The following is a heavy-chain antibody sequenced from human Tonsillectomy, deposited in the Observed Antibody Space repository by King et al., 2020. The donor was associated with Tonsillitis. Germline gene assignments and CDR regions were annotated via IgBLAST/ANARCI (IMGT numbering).Heavy chain of an antibody. J-gene: IGHJ3*02. CDR3: ARHLPTVAHDAYDI. V-gene: IGHV4-39*01. D-gene: IGHD1-1*01. CDR1: GGSISSSSFY. Sequence: LQLQESGPGLVKPSETLSLTCTVSGGSISSSSFYWGWIRQPPGKGLEWIGSFYYSGSTYYNPSLKSRVTISVDTSKNQFSLKLSSVTAADSAVYYCARHLPTVAHDAYDIWGQGTTVTVSS. CDR2: FYYSGST.